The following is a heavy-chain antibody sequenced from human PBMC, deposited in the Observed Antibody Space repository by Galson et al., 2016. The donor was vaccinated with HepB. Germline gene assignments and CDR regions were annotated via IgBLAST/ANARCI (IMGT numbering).Heavy chain of an antibody. Sequence: SLRLSCAVSGFTFSSYWMSWVRQAPGKGLEWVAATWFDGRDQYYRDSVKGRFTISKDNSKNTLFLQMNSLRAEDTAVYYCARDVGLGTTLYNWFDPWGQGTLVTVSS. D-gene: IGHD4-17*01. CDR3: ARDVGLGTTLYNWFDP. CDR2: TWFDGRDQ. J-gene: IGHJ5*02. CDR1: GFTFSSYW. V-gene: IGHV3-33*08.